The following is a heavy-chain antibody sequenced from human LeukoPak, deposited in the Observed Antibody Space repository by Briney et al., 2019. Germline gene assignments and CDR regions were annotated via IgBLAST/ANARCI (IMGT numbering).Heavy chain of an antibody. Sequence: SETLSLTCTFSGGSITSYYWSWIRQPPGKGLEWIGYIYYSGSTYYNPSLKSRVTISVDTSKNQFSLKLSSVTAADTAVYYCARAPYYYDSSGYYSPNNWFDPWGQGTLVTVSS. D-gene: IGHD3-22*01. CDR2: IYYSGST. CDR1: GGSITSYY. V-gene: IGHV4-59*12. CDR3: ARAPYYYDSSGYYSPNNWFDP. J-gene: IGHJ5*02.